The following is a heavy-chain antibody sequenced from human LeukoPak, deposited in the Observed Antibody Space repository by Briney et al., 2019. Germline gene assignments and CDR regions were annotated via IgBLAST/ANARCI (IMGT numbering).Heavy chain of an antibody. D-gene: IGHD3-3*01. CDR3: VKAQYDFWSGLDY. J-gene: IGHJ4*02. CDR1: GFTFNSYA. V-gene: IGHV3-64D*09. CDR2: ISHDGATA. Sequence: GGSLRLSCSASGFTFNSYAIYWVRQAPGKGLEYLSVISHDGATAYYADSVKGRFTISRDNSKNTVYLQMSSLRTEDAAIYYCVKAQYDFWSGLDYWGQGTLVTVSS.